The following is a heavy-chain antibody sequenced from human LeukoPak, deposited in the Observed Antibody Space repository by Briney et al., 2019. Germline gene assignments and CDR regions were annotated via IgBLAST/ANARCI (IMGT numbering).Heavy chain of an antibody. CDR3: ARWRSWGSREYYFDF. J-gene: IGHJ4*02. D-gene: IGHD5-12*01. CDR2: IRAYNGNT. Sequence: ASAKVSCKASGYTFSSYGISWGPQAPREGRGWMGWIRAYNGNTNYAQKLQGRGTQTTDTSTSTAYMELRSLRCDVTAVYSCARWRSWGSREYYFDFWGQGTLVTVSS. CDR1: GYTFSSYG. V-gene: IGHV1-18*01.